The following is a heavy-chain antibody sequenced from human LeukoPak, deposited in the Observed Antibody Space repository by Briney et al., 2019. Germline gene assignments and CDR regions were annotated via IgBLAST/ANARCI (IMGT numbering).Heavy chain of an antibody. V-gene: IGHV4-34*01. J-gene: IGHJ6*03. Sequence: SGTLSLTCAVYGGSFSGYYWNWIRQPPGKGLEWIGEINHSGSTNYNPSLKSRVTISVDTSKNQFSLKLSSVTAADTAVYFCARPASGHYGSGSYYHYYYYYMDVWGKGTTVTVSS. CDR1: GGSFSGYY. CDR2: INHSGST. CDR3: ARPASGHYGSGSYYHYYYYYMDV. D-gene: IGHD3-10*01.